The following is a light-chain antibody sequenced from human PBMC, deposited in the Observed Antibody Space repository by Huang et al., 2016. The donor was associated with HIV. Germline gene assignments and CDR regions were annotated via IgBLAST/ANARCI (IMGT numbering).Light chain of an antibody. CDR3: MQAQQTPYT. Sequence: IVMTQSQLSLAVTPGEPASISCRSSQSILHSNGYNYLDWYVQKPGQSPQLLIYMGSNRASGVPDRISGGGSGVEFTLKISRVEAEDVGVYYCMQAQQTPYTFGPGTKLEIK. CDR1: QSILHSNGYNY. J-gene: IGKJ2*01. CDR2: MGS. V-gene: IGKV2-28*01.